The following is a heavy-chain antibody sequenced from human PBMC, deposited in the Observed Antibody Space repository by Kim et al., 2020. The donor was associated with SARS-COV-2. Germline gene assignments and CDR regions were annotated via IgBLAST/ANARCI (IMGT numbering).Heavy chain of an antibody. CDR3: ARDQKDAGGAFDI. J-gene: IGHJ3*02. V-gene: IGHV3-74*01. CDR1: GFSISNYW. CDR2: IISDGRST. Sequence: GGSLRLSCAASGFSISNYWMHWVRQAPGKGLVWVSYIISDGRSTIYADSVKGRFTISRDNPKNTLFLQMNSLRVEDTALYYCARDQKDAGGAFDIWGQGTMVTVSS.